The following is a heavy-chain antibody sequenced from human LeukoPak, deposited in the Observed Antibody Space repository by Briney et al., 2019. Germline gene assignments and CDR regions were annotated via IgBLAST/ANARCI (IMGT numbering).Heavy chain of an antibody. D-gene: IGHD2-2*01. CDR1: GFTSSTYS. Sequence: GSLRLSCAASGFTSSTYSMNWVRQAPGKGLEWVSYISTSSSYIHYADSVNGRFTISRDNAKKSLFLQMNSLRAEDTAVYYCARAPLHLAMYHYFDYWGQGTLVTVSS. CDR3: ARAPLHLAMYHYFDY. V-gene: IGHV3-21*01. CDR2: ISTSSSYI. J-gene: IGHJ4*02.